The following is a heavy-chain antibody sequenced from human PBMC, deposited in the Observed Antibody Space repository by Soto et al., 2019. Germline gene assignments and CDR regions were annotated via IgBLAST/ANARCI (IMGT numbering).Heavy chain of an antibody. CDR2: ISAYNGNT. J-gene: IGHJ6*02. CDR1: GYTFTSYG. V-gene: IGHV1-18*01. Sequence: QVQLVQSGAEVKKPGASVKVSCKASGYTFTSYGISWVRQAHGQGLEWMGWISAYNGNTNYAQKLQGRVTMTTDTSTSTAYMELRSLRSDDTAVYYCARDMVRGVIITYYYYYGMDVWGQGTTVTVSS. D-gene: IGHD3-10*01. CDR3: ARDMVRGVIITYYYYYGMDV.